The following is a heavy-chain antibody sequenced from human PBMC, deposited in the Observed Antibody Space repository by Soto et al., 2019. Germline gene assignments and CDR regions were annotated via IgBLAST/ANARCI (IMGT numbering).Heavy chain of an antibody. D-gene: IGHD6-13*01. V-gene: IGHV3-11*06. CDR2: ISSSSSYT. Sequence: QVQLVESGGGLVKPGGSLRLSCAASGFTFSDYYMSWIRQAPGKGLEWVSYISSSSSYTNYADSVKGRFTISRDNAKNSLYLQMNSLRAEDTAVYYCARGLIAAAGTDYGMDVWGQGITVTVSS. CDR3: ARGLIAAAGTDYGMDV. J-gene: IGHJ6*02. CDR1: GFTFSDYY.